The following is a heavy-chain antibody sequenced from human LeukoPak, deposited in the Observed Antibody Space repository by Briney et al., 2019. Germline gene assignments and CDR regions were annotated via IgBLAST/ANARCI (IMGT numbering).Heavy chain of an antibody. Sequence: SETLSLTCAVYGGSFSGYYWSWTRQPPGKGLEWIGEINHSGSTNYNPSLKSRVTISVDTSKNQFSLKLSSVTAADTAVYYCARRVRGYCSSTSCGGCDYYYYYYMDVWGKGTTVTVSS. D-gene: IGHD2-2*01. CDR1: GGSFSGYY. J-gene: IGHJ6*03. V-gene: IGHV4-34*01. CDR3: ARRVRGYCSSTSCGGCDYYYYYYMDV. CDR2: INHSGST.